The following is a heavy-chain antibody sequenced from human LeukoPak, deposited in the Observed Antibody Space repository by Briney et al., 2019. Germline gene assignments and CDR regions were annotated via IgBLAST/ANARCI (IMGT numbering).Heavy chain of an antibody. D-gene: IGHD3-10*01. J-gene: IGHJ3*02. V-gene: IGHV3-66*01. CDR1: AFTVSSKY. Sequence: SLRLSCAVSAFTVSSKYMSWIRKAPGKGLERVSVIYRTGSTHYADSVKDRFIISRDNSKNPLYLQMNSLRAEDTAVYYCAREAENYGLTFDIWGQGTMVTVSS. CDR2: IYRTGST. CDR3: AREAENYGLTFDI.